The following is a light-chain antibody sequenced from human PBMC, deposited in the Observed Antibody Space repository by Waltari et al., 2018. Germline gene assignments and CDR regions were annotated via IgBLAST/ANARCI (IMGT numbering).Light chain of an antibody. CDR3: GTWDSSLSGAV. Sequence: QSVLTQPPSVSAAPGQRVTISCSGGSSNIGNNYVSWYRQFPGTAPKLLIYENTGRPSGIPCRFSGPKSGTSATLDITGLQAGDEADYYCGTWDSSLSGAVFGGGTHLTVL. V-gene: IGLV1-51*02. CDR2: ENT. CDR1: SSNIGNNY. J-gene: IGLJ7*01.